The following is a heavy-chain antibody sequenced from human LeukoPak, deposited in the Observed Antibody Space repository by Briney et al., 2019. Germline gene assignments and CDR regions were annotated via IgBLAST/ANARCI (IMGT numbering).Heavy chain of an antibody. CDR3: ASTDYGAGSYGIDP. CDR2: IDNSRGST. Sequence: ASVKVSCKASGHSFTSYYMHWVRQAPGQGLEWMGIIDNSRGSTSSTQKFQGRVTMTRDTSTRTVYMELRSLRYDDTAVYYCASTDYGAGSYGIDPWGQGTLVTVSS. D-gene: IGHD3-10*01. V-gene: IGHV1-46*01. CDR1: GHSFTSYY. J-gene: IGHJ5*02.